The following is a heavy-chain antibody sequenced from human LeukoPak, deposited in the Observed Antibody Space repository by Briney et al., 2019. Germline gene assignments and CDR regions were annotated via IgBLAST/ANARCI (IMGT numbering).Heavy chain of an antibody. D-gene: IGHD6-19*01. CDR1: GGSMRSSSYY. CDR3: AERGSGWYFHN. V-gene: IGHV4-39*07. J-gene: IGHJ4*02. Sequence: SETLSLTCVVSGGSMRSSSYYWGWIRQSPGGGLEYIGSSYYIGNTFYSPSLQSRVTISVDTSKNQFSLNLTSVTAADTAVYYCAERGSGWYFHNWGQGTLVTVSS. CDR2: SYYIGNT.